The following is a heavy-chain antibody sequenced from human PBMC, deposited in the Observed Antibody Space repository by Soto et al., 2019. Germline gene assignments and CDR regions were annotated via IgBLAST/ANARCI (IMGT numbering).Heavy chain of an antibody. Sequence: QVQLQESGPGLVKPSQTLSLTCTVSGGSISSGDYYWSWIRQPPGKGLEWIGYIYYSGSTYYNPSLKSRVTISVDTSMNQFSLKLRSVTAADTAVYYCARLYCSGGSCSGRDYYGMDVWGQGTTVTVSS. D-gene: IGHD2-15*01. J-gene: IGHJ6*02. V-gene: IGHV4-30-4*01. CDR1: GGSISSGDYY. CDR2: IYYSGST. CDR3: ARLYCSGGSCSGRDYYGMDV.